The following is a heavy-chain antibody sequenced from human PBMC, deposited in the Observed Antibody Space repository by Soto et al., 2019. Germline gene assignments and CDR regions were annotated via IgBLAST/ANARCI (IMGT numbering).Heavy chain of an antibody. D-gene: IGHD1-26*01. CDR2: IIPIFGTA. J-gene: IGHJ6*02. Sequence: QVQLVQSGAEVKKPGSSVKVSCKASGGTFSSYAISWVRQAPGQGLEWMGGIIPIFGTADYAQKFQGRVTITADDYTSTAYMELSSLRAEGTAVYYCASHSGSSPEGRYYYGMDVRGQGTTVTVSS. CDR3: ASHSGSSPEGRYYYGMDV. CDR1: GGTFSSYA. V-gene: IGHV1-69*12.